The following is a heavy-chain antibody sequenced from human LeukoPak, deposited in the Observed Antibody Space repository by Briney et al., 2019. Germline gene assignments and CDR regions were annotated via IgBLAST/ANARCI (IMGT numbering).Heavy chain of an antibody. CDR3: TTDYYYDSSGYYSGY. Sequence: GGSLRLSCAASGFTFSSYGMSWVRQAPGKGLEWVGRIKSKIDGGTTDCVTPVKGRFTISRDDSKNTLYLQMNNLKTEDTAVYYCTTDYYYDSSGYYSGYWGQGTLVTVSS. D-gene: IGHD3-22*01. J-gene: IGHJ4*02. CDR2: IKSKIDGGTT. CDR1: GFTFSSYG. V-gene: IGHV3-15*01.